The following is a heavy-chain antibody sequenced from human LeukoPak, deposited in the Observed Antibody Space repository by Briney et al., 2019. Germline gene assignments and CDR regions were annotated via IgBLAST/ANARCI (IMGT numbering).Heavy chain of an antibody. J-gene: IGHJ4*02. CDR1: RFTFSSYGMHFSSYG. CDR3: GKSGSRDWDYFEY. D-gene: IGHD6-19*01. Sequence: GGSLRLSCAASRFTFSSYGMHFSSYGMHWVRQAPGKGLEWVAFIRYDGSDKYYADSVRGRFTISRANSKNTLFMQMNSLRAEDTAVYYCGKSGSRDWDYFEYWGQGTLVTASS. V-gene: IGHV3-30*02. CDR2: IRYDGSDK.